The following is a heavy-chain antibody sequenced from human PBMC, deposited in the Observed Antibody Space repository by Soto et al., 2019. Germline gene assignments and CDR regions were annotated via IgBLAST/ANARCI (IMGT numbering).Heavy chain of an antibody. D-gene: IGHD6-19*01. CDR3: TTDPAVAGFVDY. V-gene: IGHV3-15*01. CDR2: IKSKTDGGTT. Sequence: GGSLRLSCAASGFTFSNAWMSWVRQAPGKGLEWVGRIKSKTDGGTTDYAAPVKGRFTISRDDSKNTLYLQMNSLKTEDTAVYYCTTDPAVAGFVDYWGQGTLVTVSS. J-gene: IGHJ4*02. CDR1: GFTFSNAW.